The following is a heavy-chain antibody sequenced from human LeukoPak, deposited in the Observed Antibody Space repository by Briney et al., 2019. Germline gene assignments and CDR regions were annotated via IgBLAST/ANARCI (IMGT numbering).Heavy chain of an antibody. V-gene: IGHV3-21*01. Sequence: GGSLRLSCAASGFTFSSYSMNWVRQAPGKGLEWVSSISSGSSYIFYADSVKGRFTISRDNAKKSLYLQMNSLRAEDTAVYFCARGYYYDSSARTNSPDYWGQGTLVTVSS. CDR3: ARGYYYDSSARTNSPDY. CDR2: ISSGSSYI. J-gene: IGHJ4*02. D-gene: IGHD3-22*01. CDR1: GFTFSSYS.